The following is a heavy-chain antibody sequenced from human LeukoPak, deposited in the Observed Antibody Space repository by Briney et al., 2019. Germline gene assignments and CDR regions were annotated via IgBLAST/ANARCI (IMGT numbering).Heavy chain of an antibody. J-gene: IGHJ6*03. Sequence: GASVKVSCKVSGYTLAELSMHWVRQAPGKGLEWMGGFDPEDGETIYAQKFQGRVTMTEDTSTDTAYMELSSLRSEDTAVYYCATTGISKDSSIAARAYYYYYMDVWGKGTTVTVSS. CDR3: ATTGISKDSSIAARAYYYYYMDV. CDR2: FDPEDGET. CDR1: GYTLAELS. D-gene: IGHD6-6*01. V-gene: IGHV1-24*01.